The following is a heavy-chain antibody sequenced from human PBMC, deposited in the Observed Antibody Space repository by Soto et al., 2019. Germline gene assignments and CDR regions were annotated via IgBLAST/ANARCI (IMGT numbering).Heavy chain of an antibody. CDR2: TKHTDASYNT. CDR1: GFTLSDHF. D-gene: IGHD4-4*01. CDR3: VTLQFSRWFY. Sequence: GGSLRLSCAASGFTLSDHFMRWVRQAPGKGLEWVGSTKHTDASYNTDYAASVNRRSTISRDDSNNSLYLKINRMKTEATAMYYCVTLQFSRWFYWGLGTLVTVSS. J-gene: IGHJ4*02. V-gene: IGHV3-72*01.